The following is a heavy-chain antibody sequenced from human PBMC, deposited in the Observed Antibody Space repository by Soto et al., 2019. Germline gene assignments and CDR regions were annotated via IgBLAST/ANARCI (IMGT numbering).Heavy chain of an antibody. CDR1: GGSFSGYY. Sequence: SETLSLTCAVYGGSFSGYYWSWIRQPPGKGLEWIGEINHSGSTNYNPSLKSRVTISVDTSKNQFSLKLSSVTAADTAVYYCARGAAAGSYYDFWSGYGPVYDYWGQGTLVTVSS. CDR2: INHSGST. J-gene: IGHJ4*02. CDR3: ARGAAAGSYYDFWSGYGPVYDY. V-gene: IGHV4-34*01. D-gene: IGHD3-3*01.